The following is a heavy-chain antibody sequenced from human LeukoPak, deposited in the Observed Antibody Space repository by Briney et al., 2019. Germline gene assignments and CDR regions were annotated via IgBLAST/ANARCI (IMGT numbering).Heavy chain of an antibody. CDR2: IIPIFGTA. CDR3: ARGSLYSYGPYYFDY. D-gene: IGHD5-18*01. CDR1: GGTFSSYA. V-gene: IGHV1-69*06. Sequence: ASVKVSCKASGGTFSSYAISWVRQAPGQGLEWMGGIIPIFGTANYAQKSQGRVTITADKSTSTAYMELSSLRSEDTAVYYCARGSLYSYGPYYFDYWGQGTLVTVSS. J-gene: IGHJ4*02.